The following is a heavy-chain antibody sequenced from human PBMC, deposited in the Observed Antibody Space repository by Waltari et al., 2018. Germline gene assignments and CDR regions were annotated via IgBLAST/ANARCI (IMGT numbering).Heavy chain of an antibody. CDR3: ARQAYYDYVWGSYRWGFDY. Sequence: QLQLQESGPGLVKPSETLSLTCTVSGGSISSSSYYWGWIRQPPGKGLEWIGSIYYSGSTDYNPSLKSRVTISVDTSKNQFSLKLSSVTAADTAVYYCARQAYYDYVWGSYRWGFDYWGQGTLVTVSS. V-gene: IGHV4-39*01. CDR2: IYYSGST. CDR1: GGSISSSSYY. J-gene: IGHJ4*02. D-gene: IGHD3-16*02.